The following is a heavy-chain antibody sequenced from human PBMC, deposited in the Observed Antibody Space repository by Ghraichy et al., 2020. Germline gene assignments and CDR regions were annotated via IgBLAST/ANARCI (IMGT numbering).Heavy chain of an antibody. V-gene: IGHV3-23*01. CDR1: GFTFSSYA. CDR2: ISGSGGST. D-gene: IGHD2-15*01. CDR3: AKDLRPRFGCSGGSCGGYFDY. Sequence: GESLNISCAASGFTFSSYAMSWVRQAPGKGLEWVSAISGSGGSTYYADSVKGRFTISRDNSKNTLYLQMNSLRAEDTAVYYCAKDLRPRFGCSGGSCGGYFDYWGQGTLVTVSS. J-gene: IGHJ4*02.